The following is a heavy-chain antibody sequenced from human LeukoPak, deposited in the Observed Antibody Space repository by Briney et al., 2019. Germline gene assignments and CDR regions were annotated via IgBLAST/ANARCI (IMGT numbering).Heavy chain of an antibody. Sequence: GGPLRLSCAASGFTFSSYWMRWVRQAPGKGLVWVSRINSDGSTTTYADSVKGRFTISRDNANNTLYLQMNSLSAEDTAVYYCARPSYPHWYFDLWGRGTLVTVSS. CDR2: INSDGSTT. CDR1: GFTFSSYW. CDR3: ARPSYPHWYFDL. V-gene: IGHV3-74*01. J-gene: IGHJ2*01.